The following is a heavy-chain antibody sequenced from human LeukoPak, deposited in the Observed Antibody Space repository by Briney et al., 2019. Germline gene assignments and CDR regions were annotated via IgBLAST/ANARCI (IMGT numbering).Heavy chain of an antibody. CDR1: GFTLSSYA. D-gene: IGHD2-8*01. CDR3: AREEWYY. J-gene: IGHJ4*02. V-gene: IGHV3-30*04. Sequence: GRSLRLSCAASGFTLSSYAMHWVRQAPGKGLEWVAVISYDGSNKYYADSVKGRFTISRDNTKNTLYLQMNSLRAEDTAVFYCAREEWYYWGQRTLVTVSS. CDR2: ISYDGSNK.